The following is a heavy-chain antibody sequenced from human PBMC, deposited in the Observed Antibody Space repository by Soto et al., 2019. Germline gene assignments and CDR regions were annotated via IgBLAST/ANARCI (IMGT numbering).Heavy chain of an antibody. J-gene: IGHJ5*02. CDR3: AIGGDYFLSRSCFDP. D-gene: IGHD4-17*01. Sequence: SVKVSCKASGGTFSSYAISWVRQAPGQGLEWMGRIIPILGIANYAQKFQGRVTITADKSTSTAYLDLSSLRSEDTAVYYCAIGGDYFLSRSCFDPWGQGTLVTVSS. CDR1: GGTFSSYA. V-gene: IGHV1-69*04. CDR2: IIPILGIA.